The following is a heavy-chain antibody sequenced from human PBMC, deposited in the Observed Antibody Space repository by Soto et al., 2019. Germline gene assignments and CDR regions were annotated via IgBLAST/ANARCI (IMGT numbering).Heavy chain of an antibody. CDR1: GFTFSSYA. D-gene: IGHD6-13*01. CDR3: AIAAAGNFDY. CDR2: ISYDGSNK. J-gene: IGHJ4*02. V-gene: IGHV3-30-3*01. Sequence: GGSLRLSCAASGFTFSSYAMHWVRQAPGKGLEWVAVISYDGSNKYYADSVKGRFTISRDNSKNTLYLQMSSLRSEDTAVYYCAIAAAGNFDYWGQGTLVTVS.